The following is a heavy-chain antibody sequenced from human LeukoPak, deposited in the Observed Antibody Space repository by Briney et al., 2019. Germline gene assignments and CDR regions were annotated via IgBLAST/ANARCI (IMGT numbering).Heavy chain of an antibody. J-gene: IGHJ4*02. Sequence: GGSLRLSCAASGFTFSSYSMNWVRQAPGKGLEWVSVIYSGGSTYYADSVKGRFTISRDNSKNTLYLQMNSLRAEDTAVYYCARVTIDSSGYYPYYFDYWGQGTLVTVSS. CDR3: ARVTIDSSGYYPYYFDY. CDR1: GFTFSSYS. D-gene: IGHD3-22*01. V-gene: IGHV3-66*01. CDR2: IYSGGST.